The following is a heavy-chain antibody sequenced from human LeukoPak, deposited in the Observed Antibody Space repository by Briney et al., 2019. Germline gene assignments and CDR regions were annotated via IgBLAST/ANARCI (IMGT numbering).Heavy chain of an antibody. J-gene: IGHJ6*03. Sequence: PGRSLRLSCTASGFTFGDYAMSWFRQAPGKGLEWGGFIRSKAYGGTTEYAASVQGRFTISRDDSKSIAYLQMNSLKTEDTAVYYCKAASSVGSWYYYYYMDVWGKGTTVTVSS. CDR2: IRSKAYGGTT. CDR1: GFTFGDYA. V-gene: IGHV3-49*03. D-gene: IGHD6-6*01. CDR3: KAASSVGSWYYYYYMDV.